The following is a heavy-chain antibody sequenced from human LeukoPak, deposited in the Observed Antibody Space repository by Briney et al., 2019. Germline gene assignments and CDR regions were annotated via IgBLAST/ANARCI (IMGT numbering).Heavy chain of an antibody. CDR3: ASGTLNYYYYYMDV. J-gene: IGHJ6*03. V-gene: IGHV1-69*05. CDR2: IIPIFGTA. D-gene: IGHD3/OR15-3a*01. Sequence: ASVKVSCKASGGTFSSYAISWVRQAPGQGLEWMGGIIPIFGTANYAQKFQGRVTMTRDTSTSTVYMELSSLRSEDTAVYYCASGTLNYYYYYMDVWGKGTTVTVSS. CDR1: GGTFSSYA.